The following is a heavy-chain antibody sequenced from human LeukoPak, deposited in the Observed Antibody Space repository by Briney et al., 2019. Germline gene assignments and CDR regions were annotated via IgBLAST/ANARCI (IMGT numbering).Heavy chain of an antibody. CDR2: INTSGGST. CDR1: GYTFTIYY. D-gene: IGHD6-19*01. Sequence: GASVTVSFKASGYTFTIYYMHWVRQAPGQGLEWMGIINTSGGSTIYAQKFQGGVTMTRDTSTTTVNMELSSLRSEDTAVYYCARDSDAVDDAFDIWGQGTVVTVSS. J-gene: IGHJ3*02. V-gene: IGHV1-46*01. CDR3: ARDSDAVDDAFDI.